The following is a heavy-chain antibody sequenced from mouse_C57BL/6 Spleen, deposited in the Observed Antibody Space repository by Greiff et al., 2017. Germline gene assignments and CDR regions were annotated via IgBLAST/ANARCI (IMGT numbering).Heavy chain of an antibody. CDR2: INPNNGGT. Sequence: VQLLQSGPELVKPGASVKMSCKASGYTFTDYNMHWVKQSHGKSLEWIGYINPNNGGTSYNQKFKGKATLTVNKSASTAYLELRSLTSEDSAVYYCARPFYYYGSSYRYWGQGTTLTVSS. CDR3: ARPFYYYGSSYRY. D-gene: IGHD1-1*01. V-gene: IGHV1-22*01. J-gene: IGHJ2*01. CDR1: GYTFTDYN.